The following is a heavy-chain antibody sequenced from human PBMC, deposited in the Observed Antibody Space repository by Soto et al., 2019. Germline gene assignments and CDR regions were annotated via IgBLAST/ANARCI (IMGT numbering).Heavy chain of an antibody. Sequence: SETLSLTCTVSGGSISTYYWSWVRQPPGKGLEWIGYIYYTGTTSYNPSLKSRVTMSVDTSKSQFSLNLSSVTAADTAVYYCARLDYYYDKLDYWGQGTLVTVSS. D-gene: IGHD3-22*01. J-gene: IGHJ4*02. CDR2: IYYTGTT. CDR3: ARLDYYYDKLDY. V-gene: IGHV4-59*01. CDR1: GGSISTYY.